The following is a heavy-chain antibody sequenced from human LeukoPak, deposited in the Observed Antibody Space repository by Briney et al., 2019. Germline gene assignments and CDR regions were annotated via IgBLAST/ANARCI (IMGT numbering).Heavy chain of an antibody. V-gene: IGHV3-7*04. Sequence: SGGSLRLSCAASAFTFSNFYMNWVRQAPGKGLEWVANIKPDGSEEYYVDSVKGRFTISRDNAQNSLYLQMSSLRADDTAVYYFARGQTWAFDYWGRGTLVTVSS. J-gene: IGHJ4*02. CDR3: ARGQTWAFDY. CDR1: AFTFSNFY. D-gene: IGHD3-16*01. CDR2: IKPDGSEE.